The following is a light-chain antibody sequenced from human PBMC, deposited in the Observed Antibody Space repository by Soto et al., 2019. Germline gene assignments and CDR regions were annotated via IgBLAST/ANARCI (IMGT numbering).Light chain of an antibody. CDR3: QQYNSYPWT. Sequence: DIQITQSPSTLSASVGDRVTITCRAIQSISSRLAWYRQKPGKAPKILIYKASSLESGVPSRFSGSGSGTEFTLTISSLQPDDFATYYCQQYNSYPWTFGQGTKVDIK. V-gene: IGKV1-5*03. CDR1: QSISSR. CDR2: KAS. J-gene: IGKJ1*01.